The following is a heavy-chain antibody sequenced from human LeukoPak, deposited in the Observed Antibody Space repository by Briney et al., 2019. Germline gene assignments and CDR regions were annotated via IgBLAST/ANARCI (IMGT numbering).Heavy chain of an antibody. V-gene: IGHV1-18*01. CDR1: GYTFTSYG. J-gene: IGHJ1*01. D-gene: IGHD1-14*01. CDR3: AKTSYIREQYFQH. CDR2: ISAYNGNT. Sequence: ASVKVSCKASGYTFTSYGISWVRQAPGQGLEWMGWISAYNGNTDYAQKLQGRVTMTTDTSTSTAYMELRSLRSDDTAVYYCAKTSYIREQYFQHWGQGTLVTVSS.